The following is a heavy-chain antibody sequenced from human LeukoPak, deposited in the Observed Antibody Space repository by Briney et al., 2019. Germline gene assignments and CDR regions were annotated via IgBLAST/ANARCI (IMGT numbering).Heavy chain of an antibody. V-gene: IGHV3-64*01. Sequence: GGSLRLSCAASGFTFSSYAMHWVRQAPGKGLEYVSAISSNGGSTYYANSVKGRFTISRDNSKNTLYLQMGSLRVEDMAVYYCARDQPLSTIVGATNYYYYYMDVWGKGTTVTVSS. J-gene: IGHJ6*03. D-gene: IGHD1-26*01. CDR3: ARDQPLSTIVGATNYYYYYMDV. CDR2: ISSNGGST. CDR1: GFTFSSYA.